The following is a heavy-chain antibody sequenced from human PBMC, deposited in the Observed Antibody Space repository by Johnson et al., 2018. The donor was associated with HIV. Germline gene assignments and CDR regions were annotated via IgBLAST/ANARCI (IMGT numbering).Heavy chain of an antibody. CDR3: ARVGYSNYGVGAFDI. Sequence: VQLVESGGGVVRPGGSLRLSCAASGFTFDDYGMSWVRQAPGKGRGGGAGNNWNGGSTGYADSGKGRFTISRDNANNSLYLQMNGLGSEDTALYYCARVGYSNYGVGAFDIWGQGTMVTVSS. CDR1: GFTFDDYG. CDR2: NNWNGGST. D-gene: IGHD4-11*01. J-gene: IGHJ3*02. V-gene: IGHV3-20*04.